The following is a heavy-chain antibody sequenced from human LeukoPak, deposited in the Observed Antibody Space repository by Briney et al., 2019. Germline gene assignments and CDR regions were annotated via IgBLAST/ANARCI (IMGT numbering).Heavy chain of an antibody. J-gene: IGHJ4*02. CDR2: ISSNGGST. V-gene: IGHV3-64*01. CDR3: ARDRQQIVVVPAATDY. D-gene: IGHD2-2*01. CDR1: GFTFSSYA. Sequence: PGRSLRLSCAASGFTFSSYAMHWVRQAPGKGLEYVSAISSNGGSTYYANSVKGRFTISRDNSKNTLYLQMGSLRAEDMAVYYCARDRQQIVVVPAATDYWGQGTLVTVSS.